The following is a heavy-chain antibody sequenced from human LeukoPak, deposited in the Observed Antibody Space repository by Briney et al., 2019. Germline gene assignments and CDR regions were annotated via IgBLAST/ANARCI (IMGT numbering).Heavy chain of an antibody. CDR1: GGSISSGGYY. Sequence: SETLSLTCTVSGGSISSGGYYWSWIRQHPGKGLEWIGYIYYSGSTYYNPSLKSRVTISVDTSKNQFSLKLSSVTAADTAVYYCARGRYSTYYDFWSGYFGHYFDYWGQGTLVTVSS. D-gene: IGHD3-3*01. CDR2: IYYSGST. J-gene: IGHJ4*02. CDR3: ARGRYSTYYDFWSGYFGHYFDY. V-gene: IGHV4-31*03.